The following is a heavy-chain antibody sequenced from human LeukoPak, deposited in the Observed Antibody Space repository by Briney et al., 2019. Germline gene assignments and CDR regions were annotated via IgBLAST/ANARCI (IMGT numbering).Heavy chain of an antibody. CDR2: IYYSGST. V-gene: IGHV4-61*01. D-gene: IGHD6-19*01. Sequence: SETLSLTCSVSGGSVSSGSYYWSWIRQPPGKGLEWIGFIYYSGSTNYNPSLKGRVTISLDTSKNQFSLKLSSVTAADTAVYYCARDGSYSSGRLDAFDFWGQGTMVTVSS. CDR1: GGSVSSGSYY. J-gene: IGHJ3*01. CDR3: ARDGSYSSGRLDAFDF.